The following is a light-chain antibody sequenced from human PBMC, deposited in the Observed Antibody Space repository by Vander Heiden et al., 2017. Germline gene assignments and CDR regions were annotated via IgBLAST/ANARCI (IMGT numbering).Light chain of an antibody. J-gene: IGLJ1*01. CDR3: CSYAGSSTYV. V-gene: IGLV2-23*01. Sequence: QSALTQPAAVSGSPGQSITISCSGTSRDVGSYNLVSWYQQHPGKAPKLMIYEGSKRPPGVSNCFSGSKSGNTASLTISGLQAEDEADYYCCSYAGSSTYVFGTGTKVTVL. CDR1: SRDVGSYNL. CDR2: EGS.